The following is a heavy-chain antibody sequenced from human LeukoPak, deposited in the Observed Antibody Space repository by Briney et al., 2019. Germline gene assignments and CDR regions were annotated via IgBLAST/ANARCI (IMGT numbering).Heavy chain of an antibody. CDR3: ARRYSSSWGGYYYYYMDV. J-gene: IGHJ6*03. Sequence: KPSETLSLTCAVYGGSFSGYYRSWIRQPPGKGLEWIGEINHSGSTNYNPSLKSRVTISVDTSKNQFSLKLSSVAAADTAVYYCARRYSSSWGGYYYYYMDVWGKGTTVTISS. CDR1: GGSFSGYY. V-gene: IGHV4-34*01. D-gene: IGHD6-13*01. CDR2: INHSGST.